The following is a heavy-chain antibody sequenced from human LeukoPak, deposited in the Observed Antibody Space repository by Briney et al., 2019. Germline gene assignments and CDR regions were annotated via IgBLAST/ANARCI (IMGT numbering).Heavy chain of an antibody. V-gene: IGHV4-39*01. CDR1: GGSISSNSYY. J-gene: IGHJ4*02. CDR2: IYYSGST. D-gene: IGHD3-3*01. Sequence: GSLRLSCTVSGGSISSNSYYWGWIRQLPGKGLEWIGSIYYSGSTYYNPSLKSRVTISVDTSKNQFSLKLSSVTAADTAVYYCARLNDFWSGYYSGFDYWGRGTLVNVSS. CDR3: ARLNDFWSGYYSGFDY.